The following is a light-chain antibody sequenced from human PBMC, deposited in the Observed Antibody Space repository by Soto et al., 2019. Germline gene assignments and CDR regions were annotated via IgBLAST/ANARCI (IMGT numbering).Light chain of an antibody. CDR1: QSISSW. Sequence: DIHMTQSPSTLSASVGDRLTITCRASQSISSWLARYQQKPGKAPKLLIYDASSLESGVPSRFSCSGSGTEFTLTISSLQPDDFATYYCQQYNSYSRTFGQGTKVDIK. CDR3: QQYNSYSRT. J-gene: IGKJ1*01. CDR2: DAS. V-gene: IGKV1-5*01.